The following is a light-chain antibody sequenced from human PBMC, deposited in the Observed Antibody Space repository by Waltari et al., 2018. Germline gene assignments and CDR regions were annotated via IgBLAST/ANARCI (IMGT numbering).Light chain of an antibody. V-gene: IGKV1-39*01. CDR3: QQSTGT. CDR2: VAS. CDR1: QSFGTG. Sequence: VTITCRESQSFGTGLNWYQQKPGKAPKNLIYVASRLQSGVPSRFSGSGSGTDFTLTISSLQPEDSATYYCQQSTGTFGQGTKLEIK. J-gene: IGKJ2*02.